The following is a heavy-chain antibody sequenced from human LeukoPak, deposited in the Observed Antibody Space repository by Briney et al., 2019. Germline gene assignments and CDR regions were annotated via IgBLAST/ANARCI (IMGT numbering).Heavy chain of an antibody. J-gene: IGHJ4*02. V-gene: IGHV3-64D*06. CDR2: ISSNGDNT. Sequence: QSGGSLRLSCSVSGFTFSTYVMHWVRQAPGKGLEYVSAISSNGDNTYYADPVKGRFTIPRDNSKNTLYLQMSSLRADDTAVYYCVRGTGYWGQGTLVTVSS. CDR3: VRGTGY. CDR1: GFTFSTYV.